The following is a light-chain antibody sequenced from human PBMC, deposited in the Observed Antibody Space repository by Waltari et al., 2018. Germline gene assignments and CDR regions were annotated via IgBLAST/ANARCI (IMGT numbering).Light chain of an antibody. CDR2: GNS. CDR1: SSNIRAGSD. CDR3: QSYDSSLR. V-gene: IGLV1-40*01. Sequence: QSVLTQPPSVSGAPGQRVTISCPGSSSNIRAGSDVHWYQQLPGTAPKLLIYGNSNRPSGVPDRFSGSKSGTSASLAITGLQAEDEADYYCQSYDSSLRFGGGTKLTVL. J-gene: IGLJ2*01.